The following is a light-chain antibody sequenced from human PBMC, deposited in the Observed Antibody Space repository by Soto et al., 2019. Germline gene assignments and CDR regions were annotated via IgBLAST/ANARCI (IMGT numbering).Light chain of an antibody. CDR2: RNN. V-gene: IGLV1-47*01. CDR1: SSNIGSNY. Sequence: QSVLTQPPSASGTPGQRVTISCSGSSSNIGSNYVYWYQQLPGTAPKLLIYRNNQRPSGVPGRFSGSKSGTSASLAISGLRSEDEADYYCAAWDDSLKWVFGGGTKLTVL. CDR3: AAWDDSLKWV. J-gene: IGLJ3*02.